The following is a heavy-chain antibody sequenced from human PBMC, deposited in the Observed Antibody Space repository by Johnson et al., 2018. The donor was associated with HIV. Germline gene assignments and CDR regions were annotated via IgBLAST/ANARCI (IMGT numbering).Heavy chain of an antibody. Sequence: EVQLVESGGGLVQPGGSLRLSCAASGLTFSSYWMSWVRQAPGKGLEWVSTISGSGGSTYYADSVKGRFTISRDNSKNMLYLQMNSLRAEDTAVYYCARVEYSSSYDVVDTWGQGTMVTVSS. J-gene: IGHJ3*02. CDR2: ISGSGGST. D-gene: IGHD6-6*01. V-gene: IGHV3-23*04. CDR3: ARVEYSSSYDVVDT. CDR1: GLTFSSYW.